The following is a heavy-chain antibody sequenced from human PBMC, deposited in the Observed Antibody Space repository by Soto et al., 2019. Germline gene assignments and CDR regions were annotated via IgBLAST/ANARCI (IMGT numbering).Heavy chain of an antibody. CDR1: GGSFTEYY. Sequence: QVQLQQWGAGLLKPSETLSLTCAVSGGSFTEYYWNWVRQYPGRGLEWIGDVSHTGSAKYNPSLKSRVAMSFDKSKNQVSMTMNFVTAADSAVFYCALYDFSGPTCSDYWGPGTLVTVSS. CDR2: VSHTGSA. V-gene: IGHV4-34*01. J-gene: IGHJ4*02. D-gene: IGHD3-3*01. CDR3: ALYDFSGPTCSDY.